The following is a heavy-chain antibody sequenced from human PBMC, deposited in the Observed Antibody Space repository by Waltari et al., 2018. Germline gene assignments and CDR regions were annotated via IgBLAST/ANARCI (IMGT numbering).Heavy chain of an antibody. CDR2: INPVVGTA. V-gene: IGHV1-69*13. D-gene: IGHD6-13*01. Sequence: QVQLVQSGAEAKKPGSSVKVSCKASGGTFSSYAISWVRQAPGQGLEWMGGINPVVGTANDAPKIQGRVTISADESTSTAYMELSSLRSEETAVYYGAGGGQGIAGPSFDYWGQGTLVTVSS. J-gene: IGHJ4*02. CDR1: GGTFSSYA. CDR3: AGGGQGIAGPSFDY.